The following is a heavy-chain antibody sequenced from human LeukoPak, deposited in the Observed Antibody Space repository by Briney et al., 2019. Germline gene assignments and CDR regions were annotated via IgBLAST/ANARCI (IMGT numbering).Heavy chain of an antibody. CDR2: INGGNGNT. Sequence: ASVKVSCKASGYTFTSYDINWVRQATGQGLEWMGWINGGNGNTKYSQKFQDRVTFTRDTSASTAYMELSSLRSEDTAVYYCARDEIEELLTGWGGMDVWGQGTTVTVSS. D-gene: IGHD3-10*01. CDR3: ARDEIEELLTGWGGMDV. V-gene: IGHV1-3*01. CDR1: GYTFTSYD. J-gene: IGHJ6*02.